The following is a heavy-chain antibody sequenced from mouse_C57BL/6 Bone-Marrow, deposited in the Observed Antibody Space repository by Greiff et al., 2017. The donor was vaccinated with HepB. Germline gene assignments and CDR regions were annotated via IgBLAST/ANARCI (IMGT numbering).Heavy chain of an antibody. V-gene: IGHV2-9-1*01. D-gene: IGHD1-1*01. CDR3: ARSPYYYGSSPGPYFDY. Sequence: VKLVESGPGLVAPSQSLSITCTVSGFSLTSYAISWVRQPPGKGLEWLGVIWTGGGTNYNLALKSRLSISKDNSKSQVFLKMNSLQTDDTARYYCARSPYYYGSSPGPYFDYWGQGTTLTVSS. CDR2: IWTGGGT. CDR1: GFSLTSYA. J-gene: IGHJ2*01.